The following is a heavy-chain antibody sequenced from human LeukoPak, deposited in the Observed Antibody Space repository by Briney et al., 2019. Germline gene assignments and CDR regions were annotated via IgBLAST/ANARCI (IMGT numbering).Heavy chain of an antibody. Sequence: GGSLRLSCTASDFSFSAYSMNWVRQAPGKGLEWVSTISASDSSSYIYYADSVKGRFTISRDNAKNSLNLQMNSLRVEDTAVYYCAKDGDGINAVDVFDIWGQGTMVTVSS. D-gene: IGHD3-10*01. J-gene: IGHJ3*02. CDR2: ISASDSSSYI. CDR3: AKDGDGINAVDVFDI. V-gene: IGHV3-21*01. CDR1: DFSFSAYS.